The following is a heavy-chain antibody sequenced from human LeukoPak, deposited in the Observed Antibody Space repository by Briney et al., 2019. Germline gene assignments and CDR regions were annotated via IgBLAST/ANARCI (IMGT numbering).Heavy chain of an antibody. V-gene: IGHV1-8*01. CDR3: ARNTSGSYFV. J-gene: IGHJ4*02. CDR1: VYTFTSYD. CDR2: MNPNSRNT. Sequence: ASVNVSRKSSVYTFTSYDINWVRQAPGQGLEWMGWMNPNSRNTGYAQKFQGRVTMIRNTSISTAYMEVSSLRSEDTAVYCCARNTSGSYFVWGQGTLVTASS. D-gene: IGHD3-10*01.